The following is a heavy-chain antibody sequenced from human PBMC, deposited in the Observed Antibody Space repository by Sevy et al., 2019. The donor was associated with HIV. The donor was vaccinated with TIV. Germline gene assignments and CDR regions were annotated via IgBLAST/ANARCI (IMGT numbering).Heavy chain of an antibody. CDR3: ARDRATSATGTLFDY. CDR1: GFTSSSYA. V-gene: IGHV3-23*01. D-gene: IGHD3-9*01. Sequence: GGSLRLSCAASGFTSSSYAMSWVRQPPGRGLEWVSTLSEGGVSTYYADSVKGRFTISRDNSKNILYLQMNSLRAEDTAVYYCARDRATSATGTLFDYWGQGTLVTVSS. CDR2: LSEGGVST. J-gene: IGHJ4*02.